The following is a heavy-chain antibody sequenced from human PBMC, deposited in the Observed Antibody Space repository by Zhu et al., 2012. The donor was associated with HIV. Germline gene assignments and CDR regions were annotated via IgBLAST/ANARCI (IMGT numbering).Heavy chain of an antibody. J-gene: IGHJ4*02. V-gene: IGHV4-39*01. CDR3: ARHWGGGNLLGFLLYYFDY. CDR1: GGSISSSSYY. Sequence: QVQLQESGPGLVKPSETLSLTCSVSGGSISSSSYYWGWIRQPPGKGLEWIGSIYYSGSTYYNPSLKSRVTISVDTSKNQFSLKLSSVTAADTAVYYCARHWGGGNLLGFLLYYFDYWGQGNPGHRLL. CDR2: IYYSGST. D-gene: IGHD4-23*01.